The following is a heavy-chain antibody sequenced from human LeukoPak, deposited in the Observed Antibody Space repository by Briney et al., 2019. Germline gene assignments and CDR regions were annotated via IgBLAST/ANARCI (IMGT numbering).Heavy chain of an antibody. CDR3: ARGRFYYGSGTYYFDY. CDR1: GGSISSSSYY. Sequence: SETLSLTCTVSGGSISSSSYYWGWIRQPPGKGLEWIGSIYYSGSTYYNPSLKSRVTISVDTSKNQFSLKLSSVTAADTAVYYCARGRFYYGSGTYYFDYWGQGTLVTVSS. J-gene: IGHJ4*02. V-gene: IGHV4-39*07. CDR2: IYYSGST. D-gene: IGHD3-10*01.